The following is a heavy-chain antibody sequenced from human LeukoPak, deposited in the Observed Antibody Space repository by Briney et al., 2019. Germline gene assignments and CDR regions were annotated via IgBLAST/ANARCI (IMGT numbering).Heavy chain of an antibody. Sequence: PGGSLRLSCAASGFTFSSYAMHWVRQAPGKGLEWVAVISYDGGAQFYADSVKGRFTISRDNSKSTLYLQVNSLRAEDTAVYYCARCIGGGIYSSGGWAFDIWGQGTMVTVFS. CDR2: ISYDGGAQ. J-gene: IGHJ3*02. V-gene: IGHV3-30*04. CDR3: ARCIGGGIYSSGGWAFDI. CDR1: GFTFSSYA. D-gene: IGHD2-15*01.